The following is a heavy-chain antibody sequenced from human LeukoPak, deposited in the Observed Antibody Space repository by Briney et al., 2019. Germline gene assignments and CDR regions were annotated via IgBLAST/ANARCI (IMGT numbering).Heavy chain of an antibody. CDR1: GFTFSTYW. CDR3: ARDTTRWTIFGVVINYFDY. CDR2: IRHDGSEK. V-gene: IGHV3-7*01. J-gene: IGHJ4*02. D-gene: IGHD3-3*01. Sequence: PGGSLRLSCAASGFTFSTYWMSWVRQAPGKGLQWVANIRHDGSEKYYVDSVKGRFTISRDNAKNSLYLQMNSLRAEDTAVYYCARDTTRWTIFGVVINYFDYWGQGTLVTVSS.